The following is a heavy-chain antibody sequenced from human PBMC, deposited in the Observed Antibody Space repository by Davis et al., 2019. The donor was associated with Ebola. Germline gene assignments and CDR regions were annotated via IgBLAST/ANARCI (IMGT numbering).Heavy chain of an antibody. CDR2: IKSKTDGGTT. CDR1: GFTFSNAW. V-gene: IGHV3-15*07. CDR3: TRCDLWDTAMTY. Sequence: GESLKISCAASGFTFSNAWMNWVRQAPGKGLEWVGRIKSKTDGGTTDYAAPVKGRFTILRDDSKNTLYLQMNSLKTEDTAVYYCTRCDLWDTAMTYWGQGTLVTVSS. D-gene: IGHD5-18*01. J-gene: IGHJ4*02.